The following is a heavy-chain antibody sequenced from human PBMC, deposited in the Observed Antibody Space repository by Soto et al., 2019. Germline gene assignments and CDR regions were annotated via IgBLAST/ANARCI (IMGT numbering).Heavy chain of an antibody. J-gene: IGHJ3*02. Sequence: NPSETLSLTCTVSGGSIRSYYWSWIRQSPGKGLEWIGYIYYNGNTNYNPSLKSRVTISVDTSKNQFSLKMSSVTAADTAVFYCARGLPSFYDILTGWRIGNAFDIWGQGTKVTVSS. CDR2: IYYNGNT. D-gene: IGHD3-9*01. CDR3: ARGLPSFYDILTGWRIGNAFDI. V-gene: IGHV4-59*01. CDR1: GGSIRSYY.